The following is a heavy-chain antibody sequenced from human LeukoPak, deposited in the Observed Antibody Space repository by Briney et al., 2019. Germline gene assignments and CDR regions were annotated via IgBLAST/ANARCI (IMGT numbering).Heavy chain of an antibody. CDR3: ARLYSGYGNYYYYMDV. Sequence: ASVKVSCKASGYTFTGYYMHWVRQAPGQGLEWMGWINPNNGDTTYTQKFQGRVTMTRDTSISTAYLELSSLTSDDTAVYYCARLYSGYGNYYYYMDVWGKGTTVTVSS. CDR2: INPNNGDT. V-gene: IGHV1-2*02. CDR1: GYTFTGYY. J-gene: IGHJ6*03. D-gene: IGHD5-12*01.